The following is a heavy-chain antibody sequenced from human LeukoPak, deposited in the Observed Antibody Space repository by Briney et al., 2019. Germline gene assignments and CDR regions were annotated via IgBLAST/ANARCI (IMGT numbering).Heavy chain of an antibody. D-gene: IGHD1-26*01. CDR2: INHSGST. CDR3: ARHNGKLHRSVFVPGRGFAP. V-gene: IGHV4-34*01. Sequence: SETLSLTCAVYGGSFSGYYWSWIRQPPGKGLEWIGEINHSGSTNYNPSLKSRVTISVDTSRNQISLRLRSVTSADTAVYYCARHNGKLHRSVFVPGRGFAPWGQGTLVTVSS. J-gene: IGHJ5*02. CDR1: GGSFSGYY.